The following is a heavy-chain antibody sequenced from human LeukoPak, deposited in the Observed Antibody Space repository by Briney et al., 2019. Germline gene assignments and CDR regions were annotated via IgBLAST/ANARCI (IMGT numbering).Heavy chain of an antibody. CDR1: GGSISSYY. D-gene: IGHD3-9*01. Sequence: PSETLALTCTVSGGSISSYYWSWIRQPPGKGLEWIGYIYYSGSTNYNPSLKSRVTISVDTSKNQFSLKLSSVTAADTAVYYCARQYDILTGYDTWYFDLWGRGTLVTVSS. V-gene: IGHV4-59*08. CDR3: ARQYDILTGYDTWYFDL. CDR2: IYYSGST. J-gene: IGHJ2*01.